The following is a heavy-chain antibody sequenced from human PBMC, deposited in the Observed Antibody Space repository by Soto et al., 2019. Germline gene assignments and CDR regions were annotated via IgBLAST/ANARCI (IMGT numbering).Heavy chain of an antibody. CDR2: ISAYNGNT. J-gene: IGHJ4*02. V-gene: IGHV1-18*01. Sequence: QVQLVQSGAEVKKPGASVKVSCKASGYTFTSYGISWVRQAPGQGLEWMGWISAYNGNTNYAQKLQGRVTMTTDTSTSTAYMELRSLRSDDTAVYYCTRELAINTQWLVLYDYWGQGTLVTVSS. CDR1: GYTFTSYG. D-gene: IGHD6-19*01. CDR3: TRELAINTQWLVLYDY.